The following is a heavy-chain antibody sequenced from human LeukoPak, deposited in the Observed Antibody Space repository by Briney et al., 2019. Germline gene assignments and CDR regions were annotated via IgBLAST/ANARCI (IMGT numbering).Heavy chain of an antibody. J-gene: IGHJ6*03. CDR1: GGSISSYY. Sequence: PSETLSLTCSVSGGSISSYYWSWIRPPPGKGLEWIGNIYYSGSNNYNPSLKSRVTISVDTSKNQFSLKLSSVTAADTAVYYCTRGSIAYYYMDVWGKGTTVTISS. CDR3: TRGSIAYYYMDV. D-gene: IGHD3-22*01. V-gene: IGHV4-59*01. CDR2: IYYSGSN.